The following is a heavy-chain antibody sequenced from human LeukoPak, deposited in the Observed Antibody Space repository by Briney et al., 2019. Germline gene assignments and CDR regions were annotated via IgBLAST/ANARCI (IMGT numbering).Heavy chain of an antibody. Sequence: PGRSLRLSCAASGCTFSSYAMHWVRQAPGKGLEWVAVISYDGSNKYYADSVKGRFTIPRDNSENTLYLQMNSLRAEDTAVHYCARDLTGYSGYDSGTIDYWGQGTLVTVSS. CDR1: GCTFSSYA. V-gene: IGHV3-30*04. J-gene: IGHJ4*02. CDR2: ISYDGSNK. CDR3: ARDLTGYSGYDSGTIDY. D-gene: IGHD5-12*01.